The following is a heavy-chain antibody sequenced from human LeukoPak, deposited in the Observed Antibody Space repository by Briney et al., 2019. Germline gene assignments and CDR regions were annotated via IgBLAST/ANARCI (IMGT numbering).Heavy chain of an antibody. J-gene: IGHJ4*02. Sequence: SETLSLTCTVSGGSISSYYWTWIRQSAGKGLEWIGRIHPSGSTNYTPSLESRVTMSLDTSKKQFSLKVTSVTATDTGVYYCARAPEFSSGWLLDWWGQGSLVTVSS. V-gene: IGHV4-4*07. CDR2: IHPSGST. D-gene: IGHD6-19*01. CDR3: ARAPEFSSGWLLDW. CDR1: GGSISSYY.